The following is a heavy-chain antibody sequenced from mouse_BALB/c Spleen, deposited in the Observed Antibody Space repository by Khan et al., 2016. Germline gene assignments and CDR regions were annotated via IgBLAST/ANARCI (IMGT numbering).Heavy chain of an antibody. V-gene: IGHV9-3*02. D-gene: IGHD1-1*01. CDR1: GYTFTNYG. Sequence: QIQLVQSGPELKKPGETVKISCKASGYTFTNYGMNWVKQAPGKGLKWMGWINTNTGEPTYAEEFKGRFAFSLETSASTAYLQINNIKNEDTATYFCAEDTYGRNWFVYWGKGTLVTVSA. CDR3: AEDTYGRNWFVY. CDR2: INTNTGEP. J-gene: IGHJ3*01.